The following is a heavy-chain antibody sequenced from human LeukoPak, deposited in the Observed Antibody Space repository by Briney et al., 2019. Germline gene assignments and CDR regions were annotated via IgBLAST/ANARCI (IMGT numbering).Heavy chain of an antibody. CDR3: ARQKDSGYPEIDY. V-gene: IGHV5-51*01. CDR1: GYSFTSYR. J-gene: IGHJ4*02. CDR2: IYPGDSDT. D-gene: IGHD5-12*01. Sequence: GESPKISCKGSGYSFTSYRIGWVRQMPGKGLEWMGIIYPGDSDTRYSPSFQGQVTISADKSISTAYLQWSSLKASDTAMYYCARQKDSGYPEIDYWGQGTLVTVSS.